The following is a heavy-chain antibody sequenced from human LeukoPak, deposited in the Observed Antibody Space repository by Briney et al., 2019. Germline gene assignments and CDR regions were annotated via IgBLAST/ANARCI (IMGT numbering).Heavy chain of an antibody. Sequence: GASVKVSCKASGYSFTTYGFSWLRQAPVQGLEWMGWISAPNGNTNYAQKPQGRVTMTTDTSTSTAYMELRSLRSDDTAVYYCARGRKDDYGDFLIGGQGTMVTVSS. CDR3: ARGRKDDYGDFLI. CDR2: ISAPNGNT. V-gene: IGHV1-18*01. J-gene: IGHJ3*02. D-gene: IGHD4-17*01. CDR1: GYSFTTYG.